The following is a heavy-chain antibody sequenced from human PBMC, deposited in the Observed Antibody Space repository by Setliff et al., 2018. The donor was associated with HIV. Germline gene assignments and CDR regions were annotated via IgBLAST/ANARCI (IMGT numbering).Heavy chain of an antibody. CDR2: ISNSASGQRT. Sequence: GGSLRLSCAASGFTFSSHSMNWVRQAPGKGLEWVSGISNSASGQRTFYADSVKGRSTISRDNSKNALYLEMSSLRGEDTAVYYCARGSIRVTINFDFWGQGTLVTVSS. D-gene: IGHD2-21*02. J-gene: IGHJ4*02. V-gene: IGHV3-21*04. CDR3: ARGSIRVTINFDF. CDR1: GFTFSSHS.